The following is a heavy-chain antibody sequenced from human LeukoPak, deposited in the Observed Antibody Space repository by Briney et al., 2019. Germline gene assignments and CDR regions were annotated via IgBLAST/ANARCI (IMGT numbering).Heavy chain of an antibody. V-gene: IGHV3-48*03. J-gene: IGHJ6*03. CDR1: GFTFSSYE. CDR2: ISSSGSTI. D-gene: IGHD1-26*01. CDR3: ARDGSGSDYDYYYMDV. Sequence: GGSLRLSCAASGFTFSSYEMHWVRQAPGKGLEWVSYISSSGSTIYYADSVKGRFTISRDNAKNSLYLQMNSLRAEDTAVYYCARDGSGSDYDYYYMDVWGKGTTVTVSS.